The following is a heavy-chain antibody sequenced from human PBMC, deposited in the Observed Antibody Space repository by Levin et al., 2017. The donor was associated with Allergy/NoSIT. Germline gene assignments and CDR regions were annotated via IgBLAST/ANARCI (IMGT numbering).Heavy chain of an antibody. V-gene: IGHV3-7*01. CDR1: GFTFSSYW. CDR3: ARADLAYYYDSSGSNFDY. Sequence: ASVKVSCAASGFTFSSYWMSWVRQAPGKGLEWVANIKQDGSEKYYVDSVKGRFTISRDNAKNSLYLQMNSLRAEDTAVYYCARADLAYYYDSSGSNFDYWGQGTLVTVSS. CDR2: IKQDGSEK. D-gene: IGHD3-22*01. J-gene: IGHJ4*02.